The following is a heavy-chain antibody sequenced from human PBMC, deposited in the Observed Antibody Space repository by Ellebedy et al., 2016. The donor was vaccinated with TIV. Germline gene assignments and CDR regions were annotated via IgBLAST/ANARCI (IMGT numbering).Heavy chain of an antibody. Sequence: SETLSLXCTVSGGSVSSGSYYWSWIRQPPGKGLEWIGYIYYSGSTNYNPSLKSRVTISVDTSKNQFSLKLSSVTAADTAVYYCARGDIMITFGGVIVRNGMDVWGQGTTVTVSS. CDR2: IYYSGST. V-gene: IGHV4-61*01. D-gene: IGHD3-16*02. J-gene: IGHJ6*02. CDR1: GGSVSSGSYY. CDR3: ARGDIMITFGGVIVRNGMDV.